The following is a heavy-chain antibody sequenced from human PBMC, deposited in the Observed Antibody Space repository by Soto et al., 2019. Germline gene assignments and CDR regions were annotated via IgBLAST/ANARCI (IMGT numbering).Heavy chain of an antibody. CDR1: GYTFTSYD. V-gene: IGHV1-8*01. CDR2: MNPNSGNT. CDR3: ARAPPPLYSSSWYYTPANWFDP. J-gene: IGHJ5*02. D-gene: IGHD6-13*01. Sequence: VASVKVSCKASGYTFTSYDINWVRQATGQGLEWMGWMNPNSGNTGYAQKFQGRVTMTRNTSISTAYMELSSLRSEDTAVYYCARAPPPLYSSSWYYTPANWFDPWGQGTLVTVSS.